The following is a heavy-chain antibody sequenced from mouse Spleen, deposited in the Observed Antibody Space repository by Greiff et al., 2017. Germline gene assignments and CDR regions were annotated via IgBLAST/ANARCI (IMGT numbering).Heavy chain of an antibody. CDR2: IYPGGGYT. CDR3: ARGFYFDY. CDR1: GYTFTNYW. V-gene: IGHV1-63*02. Sequence: VQLQQSGAELVRPGTSVKISCKASGYTFTNYWLGWVKQRPGHGLEWIGDIYPGGGYTNYNEKFKGKATITADTSSNTAYLQLSSLTSEDTAVYYCARGFYFDYWGQGTTLTVSS. J-gene: IGHJ2*01.